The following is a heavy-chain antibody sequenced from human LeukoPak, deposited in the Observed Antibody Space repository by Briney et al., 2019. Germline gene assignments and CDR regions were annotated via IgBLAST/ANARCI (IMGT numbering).Heavy chain of an antibody. CDR3: ARSPDSSGWLETFDY. Sequence: GGSLRLSCAASGFTFSSYAMSWVRQAPGKGLEWVSAISGSGGSTYYADSVKGRFTISRDNSKNTLYLQMNSLRAEDTAVYYCARSPDSSGWLETFDYWGQGTLVTVSS. D-gene: IGHD6-19*01. J-gene: IGHJ4*02. CDR2: ISGSGGST. CDR1: GFTFSSYA. V-gene: IGHV3-23*01.